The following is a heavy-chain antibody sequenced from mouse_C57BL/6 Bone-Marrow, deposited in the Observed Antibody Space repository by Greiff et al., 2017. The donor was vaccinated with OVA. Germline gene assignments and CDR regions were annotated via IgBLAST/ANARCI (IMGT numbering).Heavy chain of an antibody. CDR2: INPNTGGT. Sequence: VQLQQSGPELVKPGASVKIPCKASGYTFTDYYMDWVKQSHGKSLEWIGDINPNTGGTIYNQKFKGKATLTVDKSSSTAYMELRSLTSEDTAVYDCARYDYDYGAPFAYWGQGTLVTVSA. CDR3: ARYDYDYGAPFAY. CDR1: GYTFTDYY. V-gene: IGHV1-18*01. J-gene: IGHJ3*01. D-gene: IGHD2-4*01.